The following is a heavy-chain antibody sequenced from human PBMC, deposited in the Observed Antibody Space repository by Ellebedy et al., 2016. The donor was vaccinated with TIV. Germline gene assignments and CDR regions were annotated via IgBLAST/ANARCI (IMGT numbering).Heavy chain of an antibody. V-gene: IGHV3-30*03. CDR3: AGRGF. J-gene: IGHJ4*02. Sequence: GESLKISXGASGFTFTSYGMHWVRQAPGKGLEWVASISHDGMNKFYADSVKGRFTISRDNAKNSLYLQMNSLRAEDTAVYHCAGRGFWGQGTLVTVSS. CDR1: GFTFTSYG. CDR2: ISHDGMNK.